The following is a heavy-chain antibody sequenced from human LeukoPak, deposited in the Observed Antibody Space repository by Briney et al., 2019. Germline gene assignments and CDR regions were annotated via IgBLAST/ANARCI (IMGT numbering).Heavy chain of an antibody. Sequence: PAETLSLTCAVSGYSISSGYYWGWIRQPPGKGLGWIGSIYHSGSTYYNPSLKSRVTISVDTSKNQFSLKLSSVTAADTAVYYCARAGHYGDDDMEDDAFDIWGQRTMVTVSS. CDR1: GYSISSGYY. CDR3: ARAGHYGDDDMEDDAFDI. V-gene: IGHV4-38-2*01. D-gene: IGHD4-17*01. CDR2: IYHSGST. J-gene: IGHJ3*02.